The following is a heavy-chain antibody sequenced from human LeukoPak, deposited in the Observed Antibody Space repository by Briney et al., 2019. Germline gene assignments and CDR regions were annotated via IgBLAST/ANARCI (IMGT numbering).Heavy chain of an antibody. Sequence: SETLSLTCTVSGGSISSSSYYWGWIRQPPGKGLEWIGSIYYSGSTYYNPSLKSRVTISVDTSKNQFSLKLSSVTAADTAVYYCARDLRKLISPFDYWGQGTLVTVSS. CDR3: ARDLRKLISPFDY. V-gene: IGHV4-39*07. CDR2: IYYSGST. CDR1: GGSISSSSYY. D-gene: IGHD1-14*01. J-gene: IGHJ4*02.